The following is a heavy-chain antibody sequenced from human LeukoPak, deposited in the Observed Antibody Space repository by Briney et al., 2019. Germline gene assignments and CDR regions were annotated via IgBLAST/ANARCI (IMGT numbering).Heavy chain of an antibody. CDR2: ISSSSSYI. CDR3: ARGLGRWLVLGYAFDI. CDR1: GFTFSGYS. Sequence: SGGSLRLSCAASGFTFSGYSLNWVRQAPGKGLEWVSSISSSSSYIYYADSVKGRFTISRDNAKNSLYLQMNSLRAEDTAVYYCARGLGRWLVLGYAFDIWGQGTMVTVSS. D-gene: IGHD6-19*01. J-gene: IGHJ3*02. V-gene: IGHV3-21*01.